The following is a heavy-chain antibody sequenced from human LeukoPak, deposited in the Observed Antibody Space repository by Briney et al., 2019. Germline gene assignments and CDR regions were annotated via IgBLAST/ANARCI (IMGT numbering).Heavy chain of an antibody. CDR2: IYTSGST. D-gene: IGHD3-22*01. J-gene: IGHJ5*02. Sequence: PSETLSLTCTVSGGSISSYYWSWIRQPAGKGLEWIGRIYTSGSTNYNPSLKSRVTMSVDTSKNQFSLKLSSVTAADTAVYYCARVIGTYYYDSSGYYPLLGTPPNWFDPWGQGTLVTVSS. CDR3: ARVIGTYYYDSSGYYPLLGTPPNWFDP. V-gene: IGHV4-4*07. CDR1: GGSISSYY.